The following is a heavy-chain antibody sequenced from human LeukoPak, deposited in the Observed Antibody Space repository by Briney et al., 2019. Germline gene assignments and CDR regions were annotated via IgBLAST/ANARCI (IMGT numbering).Heavy chain of an antibody. CDR1: GGSISSYF. V-gene: IGHV4-59*01. CDR2: IYYTGST. J-gene: IGHJ4*02. D-gene: IGHD1-26*01. Sequence: SGTLSLTCTVSGGSISSYFWSWIRQPPGEGLEWIGYIYYTGSTNYNPSLKSRVTISVDSSKNQFSLRLSSVTAADTAVYYCARTRDSGGSDYWGQGTLVTVSS. CDR3: ARTRDSGGSDY.